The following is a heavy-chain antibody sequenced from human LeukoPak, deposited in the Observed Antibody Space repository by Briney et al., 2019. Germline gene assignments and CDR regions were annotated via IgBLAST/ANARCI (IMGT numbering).Heavy chain of an antibody. Sequence: GGSLRLSFAASGFTVSSTYMTWVRQAPGKGLEWVSVIYSGGSTYYADSVKGRFTISRDNSKNTLYLQMNSPRAEDTAVYYCARGPYYYDRSGYFDYWGQGTLVTVSS. CDR1: GFTVSSTY. V-gene: IGHV3-53*01. D-gene: IGHD3-22*01. J-gene: IGHJ4*02. CDR2: IYSGGST. CDR3: ARGPYYYDRSGYFDY.